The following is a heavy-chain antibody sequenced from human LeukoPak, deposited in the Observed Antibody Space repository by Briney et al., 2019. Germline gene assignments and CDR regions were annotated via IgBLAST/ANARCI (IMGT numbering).Heavy chain of an antibody. D-gene: IGHD3-10*01. Sequence: PGGSLRLSCAASGFTFSSYAMHWVRQAPGKGLEWVAVISYDGSNKYYADSVKGRFTISRDNSKNTLYLQMNSLRAEDTAVYYCASPAPEYYYGSGSYMNYWGQGTLVTVSS. J-gene: IGHJ4*02. CDR3: ASPAPEYYYGSGSYMNY. CDR1: GFTFSSYA. CDR2: ISYDGSNK. V-gene: IGHV3-30-3*01.